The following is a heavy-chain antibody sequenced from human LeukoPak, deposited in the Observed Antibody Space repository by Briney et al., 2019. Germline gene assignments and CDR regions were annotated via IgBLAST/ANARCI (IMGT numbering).Heavy chain of an antibody. V-gene: IGHV3-48*01. CDR2: ISSTGNTI. Sequence: GGSLRLSCAASGFTFSSYSMNWVRQAPGEGLEWISYISSTGNTIYYADSVKGRFTIPRDNAKNSLYLQMNSLRAEDTAVYYCARDRYSRGTDAFDIWGQGTMVTVSS. D-gene: IGHD6-13*01. CDR1: GFTFSSYS. CDR3: ARDRYSRGTDAFDI. J-gene: IGHJ3*02.